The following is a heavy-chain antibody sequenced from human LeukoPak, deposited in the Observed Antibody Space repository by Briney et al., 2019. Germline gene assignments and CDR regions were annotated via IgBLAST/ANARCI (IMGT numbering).Heavy chain of an antibody. CDR2: ISSSGSTI. D-gene: IGHD3-3*01. Sequence: GGSLRLSCAASGFAFSSYEMNWVRQAPGKGLEWVSYISSSGSTIYYADSVKGRFTISRDNAKNSLYLQMNSLRAEDTAVYYCARAADFWSGYPSMDVWGQGTTVTVSS. CDR1: GFAFSSYE. J-gene: IGHJ6*02. CDR3: ARAADFWSGYPSMDV. V-gene: IGHV3-48*03.